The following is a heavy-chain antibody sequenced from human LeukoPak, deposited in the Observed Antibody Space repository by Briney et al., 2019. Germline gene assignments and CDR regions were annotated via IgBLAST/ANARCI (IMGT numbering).Heavy chain of an antibody. CDR3: ARVCCGYYYLVY. Sequence: ASVKVSCKASGYTFTSYGISWVRQAPGLGLEWMGWISAYNGNTNYAQKLQGRVTMTTDTSTSAAYMELRSLRSDDTAVYYCARVCCGYYYLVYWGQGTLVTVSS. V-gene: IGHV1-18*01. J-gene: IGHJ4*02. CDR2: ISAYNGNT. CDR1: GYTFTSYG. D-gene: IGHD3-22*01.